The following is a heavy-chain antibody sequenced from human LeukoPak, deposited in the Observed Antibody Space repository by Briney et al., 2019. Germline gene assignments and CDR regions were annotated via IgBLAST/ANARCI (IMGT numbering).Heavy chain of an antibody. J-gene: IGHJ4*02. CDR1: GFTFSSYS. V-gene: IGHV3-21*01. D-gene: IGHD5/OR15-5a*01. CDR2: ISSSSSYI. Sequence: GGSLRLSCASSGFTFSSYSMNWVRQAPGKGLEWVSSISSSSSYIYYADSVKGRFTISRDNAKNSLYLQMNSLRAEDTAVYYCARGPDTVWGPLWSQGTLVTVSS. CDR3: ARGPDTVWGPL.